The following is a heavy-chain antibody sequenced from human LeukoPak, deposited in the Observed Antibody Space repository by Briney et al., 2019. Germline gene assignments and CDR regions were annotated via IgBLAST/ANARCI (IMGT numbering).Heavy chain of an antibody. V-gene: IGHV4-39*07. D-gene: IGHD6-13*01. CDR1: GGSISGSTYY. Sequence: SETLSLTCAVSGGSISGSTYYWGWFRQPPGMGLEWIGSFFYSGSTNYNPSLKSRVTISVDTSKNQFSLKLTSVTAADTAVYHCARGRWAVGGSSSWLYFDYWGQGTLVSVSP. CDR3: ARGRWAVGGSSSWLYFDY. J-gene: IGHJ4*02. CDR2: FFYSGST.